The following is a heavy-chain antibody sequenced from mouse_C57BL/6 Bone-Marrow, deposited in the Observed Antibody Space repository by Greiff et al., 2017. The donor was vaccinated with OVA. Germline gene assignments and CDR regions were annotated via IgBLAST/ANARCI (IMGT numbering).Heavy chain of an antibody. V-gene: IGHV6-6*01. Sequence: EVNLVESGGGLVQPGGSMKLSCAASGFTFSDAWMDWVRQSPEKGLEWVAEIRNKANNHATYYAESVKGRFTISRDDSNSSVYLQMNSLRAEDTGIYYCTRNSWFAYWGQGTLVTVSA. CDR3: TRNSWFAY. J-gene: IGHJ3*01. CDR1: GFTFSDAW. CDR2: IRNKANNHAT.